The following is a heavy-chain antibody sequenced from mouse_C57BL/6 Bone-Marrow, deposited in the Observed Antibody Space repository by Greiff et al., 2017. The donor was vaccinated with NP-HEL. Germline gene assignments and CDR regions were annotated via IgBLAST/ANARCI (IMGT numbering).Heavy chain of an antibody. V-gene: IGHV5-17*01. CDR2: ISSGSSTI. J-gene: IGHJ3*01. Sequence: EVQLVESGGGLVKPGGSLKLSCAASGFTFSDYGMHWVRQAPEKGLEWVAYISSGSSTIYYADTVKGRFTISRDNAKNTLFLQMTSLRSEDTAMYYCARADYWGQGTLVTVSA. CDR1: GFTFSDYG. CDR3: ARADY.